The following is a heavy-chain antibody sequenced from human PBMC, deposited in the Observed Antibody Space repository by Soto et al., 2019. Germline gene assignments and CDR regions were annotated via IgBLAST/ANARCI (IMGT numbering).Heavy chain of an antibody. Sequence: QVQLVESGGGVVQPGRSLRLSCAASGFTFNNYGMHWVRQAPGKGLEWVAVIWNDGNGYYYANSVKGRFTISRDNTKKKLYMKMSSLRAEDTAVYYCARRQISPPTRGAASARGGMDVWGQGTTVTVSS. V-gene: IGHV3-33*01. CDR3: ARRQISPPTRGAASARGGMDV. CDR1: GFTFNNYG. D-gene: IGHD6-13*01. CDR2: IWNDGNGY. J-gene: IGHJ6*02.